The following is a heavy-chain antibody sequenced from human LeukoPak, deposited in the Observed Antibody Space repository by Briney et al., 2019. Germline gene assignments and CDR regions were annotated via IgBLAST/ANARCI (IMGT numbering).Heavy chain of an antibody. J-gene: IGHJ3*01. CDR1: GYFSTAYY. CDR3: ARQVATKGEWAFDV. Sequence: PSETLSLTCSVSGYFSTAYYWGWIRQPPGKGLEWIASIRHDGHTYYNPSLKSQVSISVDMSRNQFSLKLNSLTAADTAVYYCARQVATKGEWAFDVWGQGTMVTVSS. V-gene: IGHV4-38-2*01. D-gene: IGHD5-12*01. CDR2: IRHDGHT.